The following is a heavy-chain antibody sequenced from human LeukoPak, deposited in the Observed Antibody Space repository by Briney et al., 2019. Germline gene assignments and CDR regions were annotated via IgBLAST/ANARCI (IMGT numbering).Heavy chain of an antibody. CDR1: GFTFSSYS. V-gene: IGHV3-53*01. CDR2: IYSGGST. Sequence: GGSLRLSCAASGFTFSSYSMNWVRQAPGKGLEWVSVIYSGGSTYYADSVKGRFTISRDNSKNTLYLQMNSLRAEDTAVYYCARGVGSGSRLRAGDYWGQGTLVTVSS. CDR3: ARGVGSGSRLRAGDY. J-gene: IGHJ4*02. D-gene: IGHD1-26*01.